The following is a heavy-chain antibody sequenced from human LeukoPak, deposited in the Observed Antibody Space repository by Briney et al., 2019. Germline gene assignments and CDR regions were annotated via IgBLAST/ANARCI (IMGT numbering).Heavy chain of an antibody. V-gene: IGHV3-30-3*01. CDR2: ISYDGSNK. Sequence: GRSLRLSCAASGFTFSSYAMHWVRQAPGKGLEWVAVISYDGSNKYYADSVKGRFTISRDNSKNTLYLQMNSLRAEDTAVYYCARDQRYCSGGSCYSNWFDPWGQGTLVTVSS. CDR1: GFTFSSYA. CDR3: ARDQRYCSGGSCYSNWFDP. J-gene: IGHJ5*02. D-gene: IGHD2-15*01.